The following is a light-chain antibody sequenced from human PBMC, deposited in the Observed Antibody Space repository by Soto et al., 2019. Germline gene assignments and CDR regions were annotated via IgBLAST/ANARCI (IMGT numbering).Light chain of an antibody. CDR2: DVS. CDR1: SS. V-gene: IGLV2-14*01. Sequence: QSALTQPASVSGSPGQSITISCTGTSSVSWYQQHPGKAPKLMIYDVSNRPSGVSNRFSGSKSGNTASLTISGLQTEDEADYYCSSYTSSNTLEGVFGGGTKLTVL. CDR3: SSYTSSNTLEGV. J-gene: IGLJ3*02.